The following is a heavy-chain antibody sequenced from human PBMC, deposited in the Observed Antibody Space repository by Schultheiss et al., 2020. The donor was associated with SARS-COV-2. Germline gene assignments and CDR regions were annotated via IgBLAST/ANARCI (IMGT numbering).Heavy chain of an antibody. Sequence: SETLSLTCTVSGYSISSGYYWGWIRQPPGKGLEWIGYIYYSGSTYYNPSLKSRVTISVDTSKNQFSLKLSSVTAADTAVYYCARGGTRITMVRGVGSYGMDVWGQGTTVTVSS. J-gene: IGHJ6*02. CDR3: ARGGTRITMVRGVGSYGMDV. V-gene: IGHV4-38-2*02. CDR1: GYSISSGYY. D-gene: IGHD3-10*01. CDR2: IYYSGST.